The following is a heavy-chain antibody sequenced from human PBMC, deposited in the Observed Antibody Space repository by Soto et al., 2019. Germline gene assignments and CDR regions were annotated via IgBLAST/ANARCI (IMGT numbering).Heavy chain of an antibody. CDR1: GFTFSSYA. D-gene: IGHD3-22*01. CDR2: ISYDGSNK. Sequence: GGSLRLSCAASGFTFSSYAMHWVRQAPGKGLEWVAVISYDGSNKYYADSVKGRFTISRDNSKNTLYLQMNSLRAEDTAVYYCASLDYYDSSGYSFYFDYWGQGTLVTVSS. J-gene: IGHJ4*02. CDR3: ASLDYYDSSGYSFYFDY. V-gene: IGHV3-30-3*01.